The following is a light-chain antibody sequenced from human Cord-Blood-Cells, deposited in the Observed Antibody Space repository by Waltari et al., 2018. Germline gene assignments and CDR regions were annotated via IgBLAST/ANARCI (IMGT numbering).Light chain of an antibody. CDR1: QSVSSN. J-gene: IGKJ1*01. CDR3: QQYNNWPPGGIPWT. CDR2: GAS. V-gene: IGKV3-15*01. Sequence: EIAMTQSPATLSVSPGERATLSYSASQSVSSNLAWYQQKPGQAPRLLIYGASTRATGIPARFSGSGSGTDFTLTISSLQFEDFAVYDCQQYNNWPPGGIPWTFGQGTKVEIK.